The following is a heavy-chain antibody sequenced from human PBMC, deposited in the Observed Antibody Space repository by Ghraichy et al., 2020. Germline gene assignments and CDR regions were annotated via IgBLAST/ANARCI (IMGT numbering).Heavy chain of an antibody. CDR1: GFTFSSYS. D-gene: IGHD6-13*01. Sequence: GESLNISCAASGFTFSSYSMNWVRQAPGKGLEWVSSISSSSSYIYYADSVKGRFTISRDNAKNSLYLQMNSLRAEDTAVYYCASRGSSWYFIDYWGQGTLFTVSS. CDR2: ISSSSSYI. J-gene: IGHJ4*02. V-gene: IGHV3-21*01. CDR3: ASRGSSWYFIDY.